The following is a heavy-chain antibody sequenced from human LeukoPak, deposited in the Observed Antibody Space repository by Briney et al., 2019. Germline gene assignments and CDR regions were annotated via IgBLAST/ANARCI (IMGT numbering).Heavy chain of an antibody. CDR2: ISSSSSYI. D-gene: IGHD6-19*01. J-gene: IGHJ4*02. CDR1: GFTFSSYS. CDR3: ARGGSSGWYLFGRNDY. V-gene: IGHV3-21*01. Sequence: GGSLRLSCAASGFTFSSYSMNWVRQAPGKGLEWVSSISSSSSYIYYADSVKGRFTISRDNAKNSLYLQMNSLRAEDTAVYYCARGGSSGWYLFGRNDYWSQGTLVTVSS.